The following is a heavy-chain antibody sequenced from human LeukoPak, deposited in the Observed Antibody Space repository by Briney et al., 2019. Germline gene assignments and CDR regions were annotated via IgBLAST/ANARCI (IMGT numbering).Heavy chain of an antibody. CDR3: ASSFGTVVPAAYYFDY. V-gene: IGHV1-18*01. Sequence: ASVKVSCEASGYTFTSYGISWVRQAPGQGLEWMGWISAYNGNTNYAQKLQGRVTMTTDTSTSTAYMELRSLRSDDTAVYYCASSFGTVVPAAYYFDYWGQGTLVTVSS. J-gene: IGHJ4*02. CDR2: ISAYNGNT. CDR1: GYTFTSYG. D-gene: IGHD2-2*01.